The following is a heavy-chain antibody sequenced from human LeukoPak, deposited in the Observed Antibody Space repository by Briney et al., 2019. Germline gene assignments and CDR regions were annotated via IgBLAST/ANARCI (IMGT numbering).Heavy chain of an antibody. CDR2: ISGSGGST. CDR1: GFTFSSYA. V-gene: IGHV3-23*01. D-gene: IGHD6-19*01. Sequence: GGSLRLSCAASGFTFSSYAMSWVRQAPGKGLEWVSAISGSGGSTCYADSVKGRFTISRDNSKNTLYLQMNSLRAEDTAVYYCAAGYSSGWYVRYFDYWGQGTLVTVSS. CDR3: AAGYSSGWYVRYFDY. J-gene: IGHJ4*02.